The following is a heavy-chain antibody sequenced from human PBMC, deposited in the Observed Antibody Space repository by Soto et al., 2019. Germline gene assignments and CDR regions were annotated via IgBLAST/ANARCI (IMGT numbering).Heavy chain of an antibody. CDR3: AKDYSYSSSSFDP. J-gene: IGHJ5*02. CDR1: GFTFSSYG. CDR2: ISYDGSNK. Sequence: GGSLRLSCAASGFTFSSYGMHWVRQAPGKGLEWVAVISYDGSNKYYADSVKGRFTISRDNSKNTLYLQMNSLRAEDTAVYYCAKDYSYSSSSFDPWGQGTLVTVSS. D-gene: IGHD6-6*01. V-gene: IGHV3-30*18.